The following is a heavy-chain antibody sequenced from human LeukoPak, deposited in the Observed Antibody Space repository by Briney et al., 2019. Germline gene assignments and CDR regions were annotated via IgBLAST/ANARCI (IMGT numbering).Heavy chain of an antibody. J-gene: IGHJ4*02. V-gene: IGHV4-39*07. D-gene: IGHD4-17*01. CDR2: INHSGST. Sequence: PSATLSRTCTVSGGSISSSSYYWGWIRQPPGKGLEWIGEINHSGSTNYNPSLKSRVTISVDTSMNQFSLKLSSVTAADTAVYYCARVTTVTSLDYWGQGTLVTVSS. CDR1: GGSISSSSYY. CDR3: ARVTTVTSLDY.